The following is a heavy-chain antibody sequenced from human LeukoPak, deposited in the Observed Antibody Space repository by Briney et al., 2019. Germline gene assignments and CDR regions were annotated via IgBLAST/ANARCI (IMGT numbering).Heavy chain of an antibody. D-gene: IGHD3-22*01. Sequence: GGSLRLSCAASGFTFSGYAMSWVRQAPGKGLEWVSAISGSGGSTYYADSVKGRFTISRDNSKNTLYLQMNSLRAEDTAVYYCAKDMYYYDSSGSDAFDIWGQGTMVTVSS. CDR3: AKDMYYYDSSGSDAFDI. CDR1: GFTFSGYA. CDR2: ISGSGGST. V-gene: IGHV3-23*01. J-gene: IGHJ3*02.